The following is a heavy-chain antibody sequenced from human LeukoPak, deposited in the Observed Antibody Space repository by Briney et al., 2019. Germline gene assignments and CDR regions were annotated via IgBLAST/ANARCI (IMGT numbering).Heavy chain of an antibody. D-gene: IGHD2-21*01. Sequence: GGSLRLSCAASGFTFSDYHINWVRQAPGKGLEWLSYISSTSTSMNYADSVRGRFAISRDNAKNSLYLQMNSLRDEDTAVYYCARVWQDNSGVDYWGQGTLVTVSS. V-gene: IGHV3-48*02. CDR1: GFTFSDYH. J-gene: IGHJ4*02. CDR2: ISSTSTSM. CDR3: ARVWQDNSGVDY.